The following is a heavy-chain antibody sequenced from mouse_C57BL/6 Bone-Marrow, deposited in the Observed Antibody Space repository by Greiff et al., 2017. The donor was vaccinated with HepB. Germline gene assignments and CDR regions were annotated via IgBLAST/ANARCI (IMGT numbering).Heavy chain of an antibody. CDR2: IDPEDGET. CDR3: ARVGNYWFAY. V-gene: IGHV14-2*01. Sequence: VQLQQPGAELVRPGASVKLSCTASGFNIKDYYMHWVKQRPEQGLEWIGSIDPEDGETKYAPKFQVKATITAYTSSNTAYLQLSSLTSEDTAVYYCARVGNYWFAYWGQGTLVTVSA. J-gene: IGHJ3*01. D-gene: IGHD2-1*01. CDR1: GFNIKDYY.